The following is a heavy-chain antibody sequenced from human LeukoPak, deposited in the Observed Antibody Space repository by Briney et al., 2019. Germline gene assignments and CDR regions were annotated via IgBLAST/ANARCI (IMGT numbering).Heavy chain of an antibody. J-gene: IGHJ6*03. D-gene: IGHD3-16*01. V-gene: IGHV1-8*01. Sequence: ASVKVSCKASGYTFTSYDINWVRQASGQGLEWMGWMNPNSGNTGYAQKFQGRVTMTRNTSISTAYMDLYILRSEDTAVYYCARGASVLGEYYMDVWGKGTTDTVSS. CDR2: MNPNSGNT. CDR3: ARGASVLGEYYMDV. CDR1: GYTFTSYD.